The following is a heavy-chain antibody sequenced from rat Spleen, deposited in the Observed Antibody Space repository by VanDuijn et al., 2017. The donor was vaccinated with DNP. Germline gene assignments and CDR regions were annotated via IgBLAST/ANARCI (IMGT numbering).Heavy chain of an antibody. J-gene: IGHJ2*01. CDR2: ISYSGST. CDR1: GYSITSHY. Sequence: EVQLQESGPGLVKTSQSLSLTCSVTGYSITSHYWGWIRKFPGNKMEYIGHISYSGSTSYNPSLKRRISITRDTSKNQFFLQLNSVTTEDTATYYCARWGDYFDYWGQGVMVTVSS. V-gene: IGHV3-1*01. CDR3: ARWGDYFDY.